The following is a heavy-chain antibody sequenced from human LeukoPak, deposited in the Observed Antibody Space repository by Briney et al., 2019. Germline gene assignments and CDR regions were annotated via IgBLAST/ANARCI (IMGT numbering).Heavy chain of an antibody. CDR2: ISGSGGST. J-gene: IGHJ4*02. Sequence: GGSLRLSCAASGFTFSSFAMSWVRQAPGKGLEWVSVISGSGGSTYYADSVKGRFTISRDNSKNTLYLQMNSLRAEDTAVYYCAKDPSYYDILTGYSNQYYFDYWGQGTLVTVSS. V-gene: IGHV3-23*01. CDR1: GFTFSSFA. D-gene: IGHD3-9*01. CDR3: AKDPSYYDILTGYSNQYYFDY.